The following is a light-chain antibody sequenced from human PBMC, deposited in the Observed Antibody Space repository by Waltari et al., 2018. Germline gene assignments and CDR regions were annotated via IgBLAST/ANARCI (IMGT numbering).Light chain of an antibody. V-gene: IGKV1-27*01. CDR1: QGISNS. J-gene: IGKJ1*01. CDR3: QRYNSAPWT. Sequence: DIQMTQSPSSLSASVGDRVTITCRASQGISNSLAWYQQKPGRVPKLLIYAASTLHSGVPSRFDGSGSGTDFTLTISSLQPEDVATYYCQRYNSAPWTFGQGTKVEIK. CDR2: AAS.